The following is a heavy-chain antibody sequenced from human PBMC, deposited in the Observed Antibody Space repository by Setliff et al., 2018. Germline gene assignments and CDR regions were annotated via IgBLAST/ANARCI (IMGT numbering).Heavy chain of an antibody. CDR2: IKSKTDGGTT. V-gene: IGHV3-15*01. CDR1: GFTFSNAW. CDR3: TTAPLAAASTC. J-gene: IGHJ4*02. D-gene: IGHD6-13*01. Sequence: GGSLRLSCAASGFTFSNAWMSWVRQAPGKGLEWVGRIKSKTDGGTTDYAAPVKGRFTISRDESKNTLYLQMNSLKTEDTAVYYCTTAPLAAASTCWGQGTLVTVSS.